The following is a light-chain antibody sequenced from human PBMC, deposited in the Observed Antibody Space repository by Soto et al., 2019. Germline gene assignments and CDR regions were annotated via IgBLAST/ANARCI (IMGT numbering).Light chain of an antibody. CDR2: ATS. CDR1: QNIPNF. V-gene: IGKV1-39*01. J-gene: IGKJ2*01. Sequence: DIQMTQSPSSLSASVGDRVTIVCRSSQNIPNFLNWFQQKPGKAPHLLIYATSTLQSGVPSRFSGNGSGTNFALTISSLQPEDFAAYFCQQSYSTPYTFGQGTKLELK. CDR3: QQSYSTPYT.